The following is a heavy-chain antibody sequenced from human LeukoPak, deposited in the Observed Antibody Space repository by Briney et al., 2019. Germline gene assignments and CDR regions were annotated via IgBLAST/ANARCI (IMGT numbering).Heavy chain of an antibody. V-gene: IGHV3-7*01. J-gene: IGHJ6*03. Sequence: GGSLRLSCAASGFTFSSYWMSWVRQAPGKGPEWVANIKQDGSEKYYVDSVKGRFTISRDNATNSLYLQMNNLRAEDTAVYYCARVNNFWSGNYYMDVWGKGTTVTVSS. D-gene: IGHD3-3*01. CDR1: GFTFSSYW. CDR2: IKQDGSEK. CDR3: ARVNNFWSGNYYMDV.